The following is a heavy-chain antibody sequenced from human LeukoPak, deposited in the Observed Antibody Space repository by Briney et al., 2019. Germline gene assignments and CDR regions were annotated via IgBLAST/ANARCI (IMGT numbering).Heavy chain of an antibody. CDR3: ASNRDKGGPFDY. CDR2: INHSGST. J-gene: IGHJ4*02. D-gene: IGHD1-14*01. Sequence: PSETLSLTCAVYGGSFSGYYWSWIRQPPGKGLEWIGEINHSGSTNYNPSLKSRVTISVDTSKNQFSLKLSSVTAADTAVYYCASNRDKGGPFDYWGQGTLVTVSS. CDR1: GGSFSGYY. V-gene: IGHV4-34*01.